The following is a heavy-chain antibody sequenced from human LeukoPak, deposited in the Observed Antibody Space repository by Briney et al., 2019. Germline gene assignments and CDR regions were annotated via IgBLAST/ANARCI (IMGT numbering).Heavy chain of an antibody. CDR3: AKDKEMATTPRVFDY. Sequence: GGSLRLSCAASGFTFDNYRMSWVRQAPGKGLEWVSTVNADGGNTYYADSVKGRFTISRDNSKNTLYLQMNSLRAEDTAVYYCAKDKEMATTPRVFDYWGQGTLVTVSS. J-gene: IGHJ4*02. V-gene: IGHV3-23*01. CDR1: GFTFDNYR. D-gene: IGHD5-24*01. CDR2: VNADGGNT.